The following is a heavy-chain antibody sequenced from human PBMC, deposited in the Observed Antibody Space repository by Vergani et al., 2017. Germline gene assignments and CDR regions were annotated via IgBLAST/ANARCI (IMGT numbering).Heavy chain of an antibody. J-gene: IGHJ3*01. V-gene: IGHV3-9*01. CDR2: ISWNSGAV. D-gene: IGHD1-26*01. CDR3: TXGSVYYHDSAGHGYYPYTGFDL. Sequence: EVDLVESGGGLAQPGGSLRLSCEASGITFWKFGMHWVRQGPGKGLEWVSGISWNSGAVNYADSVRGRFTISRDNAKNSLFLEMNSLRFEDTAVYFCTXGSVYYHDSAGHGYYPYTGFDLWGKGTLVTVSS. CDR1: GITFWKFG.